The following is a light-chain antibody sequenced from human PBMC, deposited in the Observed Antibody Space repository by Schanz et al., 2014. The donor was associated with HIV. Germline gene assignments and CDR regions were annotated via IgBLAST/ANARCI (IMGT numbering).Light chain of an antibody. CDR2: ANN. V-gene: IGLV1-47*02. CDR1: TSNIGSNH. J-gene: IGLJ3*02. Sequence: QSVLTQPPSASGTPGQRVTISCSGSTSNIGSNHVDWYQQLPGTAPRLLIQANNQRPSGVPDRFSGSKSGTSASLAISGLRSEDEADYHCAAWDDGLNAWVFGGGTKLTVL. CDR3: AAWDDGLNAWV.